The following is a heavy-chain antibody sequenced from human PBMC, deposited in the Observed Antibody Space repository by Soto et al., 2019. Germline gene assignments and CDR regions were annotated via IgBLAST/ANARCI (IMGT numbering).Heavy chain of an antibody. V-gene: IGHV3-30-3*01. J-gene: IGHJ6*01. CDR2: ISYDGSKK. Sequence: QVQLVESGGGVVQPGRSLRLSCAASGFTFSSYDMNWVRQAPGKGLEGVAVISYDGSKKYYVDSVKGRFTISRDNSKSTLYVEMNSLRAEDTAVYYCARDRYDILTGYPRTYGMDVW. CDR1: GFTFSSYD. CDR3: ARDRYDILTGYPRTYGMDV. D-gene: IGHD3-9*01.